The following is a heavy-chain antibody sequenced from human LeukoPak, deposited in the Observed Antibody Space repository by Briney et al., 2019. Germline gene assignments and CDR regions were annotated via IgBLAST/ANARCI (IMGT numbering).Heavy chain of an antibody. CDR1: GGSISSYY. CDR3: ASTGYCSGGSCQDY. Sequence: PSETLSLTCTVSGGSISSYYWSWIRQPPGKGLEWIGYIYYNGSINYNPSLKSRVTISVDTSKNQFSLKLSSVTAADTAVYYCASTGYCSGGSCQDYWGQGTLVTVSS. CDR2: IYYNGSI. J-gene: IGHJ4*02. D-gene: IGHD2-15*01. V-gene: IGHV4-59*08.